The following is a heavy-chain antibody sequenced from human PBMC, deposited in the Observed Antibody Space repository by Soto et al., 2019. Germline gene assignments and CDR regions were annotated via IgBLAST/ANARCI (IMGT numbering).Heavy chain of an antibody. V-gene: IGHV4-30-2*01. CDR1: GGSISSGGYS. CDR2: IYHSGST. D-gene: IGHD4-17*01. Sequence: SETLSLTCAVSGGSISSGGYSWSWIRQPPGKGLECIGYIYHSGSTYYNPSLKSRVTISVDRSKNQFSLKPSSVTAADTAVYYCARGMTTVTTFDYWGQGTLVTVSS. CDR3: ARGMTTVTTFDY. J-gene: IGHJ4*02.